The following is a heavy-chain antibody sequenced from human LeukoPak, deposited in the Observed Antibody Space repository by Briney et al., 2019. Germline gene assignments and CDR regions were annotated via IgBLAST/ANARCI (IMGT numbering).Heavy chain of an antibody. CDR2: INAGNGDT. Sequence: ASVKVSCKASGYTFAKYAIHWVRQAPGQRLEWMGWINAGNGDTRYSQKFQGGVTLTRDTSASTAYMELSSLRSEDTAVYYCARESLITMTFDYWGQGTLVTVSS. CDR3: ARESLITMTFDY. D-gene: IGHD3-22*01. J-gene: IGHJ4*02. CDR1: GYTFAKYA. V-gene: IGHV1-3*01.